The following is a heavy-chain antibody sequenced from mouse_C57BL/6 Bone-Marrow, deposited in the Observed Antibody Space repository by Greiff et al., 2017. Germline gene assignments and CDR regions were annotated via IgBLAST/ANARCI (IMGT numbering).Heavy chain of an antibody. CDR3: TGPYDYDKNYYFDY. D-gene: IGHD2-4*01. CDR1: GFTFSNYW. J-gene: IGHJ2*01. CDR2: IRLKSDNYAT. Sequence: EVKLVESGGGLVQPGGSMKLSCVASGFTFSNYWMNWVRQSPEKGLEWVAQIRLKSDNYATHYAESVKGRFTISRDDSKSSVYLQMNNLRAEDTGIYYCTGPYDYDKNYYFDYWGQGTTLTVSS. V-gene: IGHV6-3*01.